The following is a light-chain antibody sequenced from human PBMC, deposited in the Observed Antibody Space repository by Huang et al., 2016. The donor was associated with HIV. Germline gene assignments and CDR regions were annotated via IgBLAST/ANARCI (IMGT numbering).Light chain of an antibody. CDR3: QQYDSSPVT. CDR1: PSLGSSS. J-gene: IGKJ4*01. V-gene: IGKV3-20*01. CDR2: GAS. Sequence: EIVLTQSPGTLSLSPGERATISCRASPSLGSSSLAWYQQKAGQAPRLLMYGASSRATGIPDRFRGSGSGTDCTLSISRLEPEESAVYYCQQYDSSPVTVGGGTKVEIK.